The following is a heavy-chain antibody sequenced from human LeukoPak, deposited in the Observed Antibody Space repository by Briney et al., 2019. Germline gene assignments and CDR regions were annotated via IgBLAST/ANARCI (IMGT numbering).Heavy chain of an antibody. CDR2: IYPGDSDT. D-gene: IGHD2-15*01. CDR1: GYSFTSYW. V-gene: IGHV5-51*01. Sequence: GESLKISCKGSGYSFTSYWIGWVRQMPGKSLEWMGIIYPGDSDTRYSPSLQGQVTISADKSISTTCLQWSSLKASDTAMYYSERHSGRGMGQVAEEIAYWGQGTLVTVSS. J-gene: IGHJ4*02. CDR3: ERHSGRGMGQVAEEIAY.